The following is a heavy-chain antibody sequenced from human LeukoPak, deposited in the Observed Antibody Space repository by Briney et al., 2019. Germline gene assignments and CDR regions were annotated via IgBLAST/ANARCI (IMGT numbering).Heavy chain of an antibody. CDR1: GGSFSGYY. Sequence: SETLSLTCAVYGGSFSGYYWSWIRQPPGKGLEWIGEINHSGSTNYNPSLKSRVTISVDTSKNQFSLKLSSVTAADTAVYYCARAYSSSWPGPFFDFWGQGTLVTVSS. CDR2: INHSGST. D-gene: IGHD6-13*01. V-gene: IGHV4-34*01. CDR3: ARAYSSSWPGPFFDF. J-gene: IGHJ4*02.